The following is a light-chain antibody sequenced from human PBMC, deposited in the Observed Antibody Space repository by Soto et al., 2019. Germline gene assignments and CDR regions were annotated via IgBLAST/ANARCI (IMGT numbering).Light chain of an antibody. CDR1: QSVSSSY. Sequence: EIVLTQSPGTLSLSPGERATLSCRASQSVSSSYLAWYQQKPGQAPRLLIYGASSRATGIPDRFSGSGSGTAFTLTISRLETEDCRVYYCHQYGSSPYTFGQGTKLEVK. J-gene: IGKJ2*01. V-gene: IGKV3-20*01. CDR2: GAS. CDR3: HQYGSSPYT.